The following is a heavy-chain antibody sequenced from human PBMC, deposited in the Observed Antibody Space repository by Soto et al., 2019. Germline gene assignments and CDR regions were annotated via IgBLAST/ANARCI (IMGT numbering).Heavy chain of an antibody. D-gene: IGHD4-17*01. CDR1: GYSISSGYY. J-gene: IGHJ4*02. CDR2: IYHSGST. V-gene: IGHV4-38-2*01. Sequence: ETLSLTCAVSGYSISSGYYWGWIRQPPGKGLEWIGSIYHSGSTYYNPSLKSRVTISVDTSKNQFSLKLSSVTAADTAVYYCARTDYGGKGYWGQGTLVTVSS. CDR3: ARTDYGGKGY.